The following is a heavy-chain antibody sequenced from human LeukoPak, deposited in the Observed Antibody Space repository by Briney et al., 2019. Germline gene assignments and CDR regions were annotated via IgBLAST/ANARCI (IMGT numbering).Heavy chain of an antibody. CDR2: ISAYNGST. D-gene: IGHD3-3*01. Sequence: ASVKVSCKASGYTFTSYGISWVRQAPGQGLEWMGWISAYNGSTNYAQKLQGRVTMTTDTSTSTAYMELRSLRSDDTAVYYCAREVQTIFGVGLNNWFDPWGQGTLVTVSS. V-gene: IGHV1-18*01. CDR1: GYTFTSYG. CDR3: AREVQTIFGVGLNNWFDP. J-gene: IGHJ5*02.